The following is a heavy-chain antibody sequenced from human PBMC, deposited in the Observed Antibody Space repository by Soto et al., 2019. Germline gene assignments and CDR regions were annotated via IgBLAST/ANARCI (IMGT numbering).Heavy chain of an antibody. CDR3: ARDHRYYYDSSGSSGDV. D-gene: IGHD3-22*01. Sequence: ASVKVSFKASGYTFTSYGISWVRQAPGQGLEWMGWISAYNGNTNYAQKLQGRVTMTTDTSTSTAYMELRSLRSDDTAVYYCARDHRYYYDSSGSSGDVWGQGTTVTVSS. CDR1: GYTFTSYG. J-gene: IGHJ6*02. V-gene: IGHV1-18*04. CDR2: ISAYNGNT.